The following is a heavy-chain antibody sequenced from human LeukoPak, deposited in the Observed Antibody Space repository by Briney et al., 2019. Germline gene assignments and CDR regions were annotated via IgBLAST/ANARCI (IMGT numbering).Heavy chain of an antibody. CDR1: GGSINNYY. CDR2: IYYTGST. Sequence: NPSETLSLTCTVSGGSINNYYWSWVRQPPGAGLEWLAYIYYTGSTNYNPSLKTRLTISVDTSKNQFSLRLNSVTAADTAVYYCARGPSFPQPAAQGGYYYYGMDVWGQGTTVTVSS. V-gene: IGHV4-59*12. CDR3: ARGPSFPQPAAQGGYYYYGMDV. J-gene: IGHJ6*02. D-gene: IGHD2-2*01.